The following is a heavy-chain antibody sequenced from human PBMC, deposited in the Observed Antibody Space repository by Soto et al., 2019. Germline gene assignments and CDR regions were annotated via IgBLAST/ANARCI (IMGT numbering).Heavy chain of an antibody. CDR3: AIDFPDIVATGRFDP. CDR2: ISAYNGNT. D-gene: IGHD5-12*01. J-gene: IGHJ5*02. V-gene: IGHV1-18*01. Sequence: QVQLVQSGAEVKKPGASVKVSCKASGYTFTSYGISWVRQAPGQGLEWMGWISAYNGNTNYAQKLQGRVTMTTDTSTSTAYMELRSLRSDDTAVYYCAIDFPDIVATGRFDPWGQGTLVTVSS. CDR1: GYTFTSYG.